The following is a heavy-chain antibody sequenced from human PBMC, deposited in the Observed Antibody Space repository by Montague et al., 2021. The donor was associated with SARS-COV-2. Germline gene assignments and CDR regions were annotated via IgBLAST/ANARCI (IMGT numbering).Heavy chain of an antibody. V-gene: IGHV4-39*07. D-gene: IGHD3-22*01. J-gene: IGHJ6*02. Sequence: SETLSLTCTVSISSSRYYWDWIRQPPGKGLEWIGSMYYSGNTYYNPSLKSRVTISVDTSKNQFSLKLSSVTAADTAVFYCARGGWEPVIGVIDYYYGMDVWGQGTTVTVSS. CDR1: ISSSRYY. CDR3: ARGGWEPVIGVIDYYYGMDV. CDR2: MYYSGNT.